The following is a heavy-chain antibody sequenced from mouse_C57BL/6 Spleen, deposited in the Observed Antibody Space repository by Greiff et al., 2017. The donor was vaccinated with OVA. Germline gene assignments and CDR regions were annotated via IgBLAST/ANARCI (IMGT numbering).Heavy chain of an antibody. V-gene: IGHV3-6*01. CDR1: GYSITSGYY. Sequence: EVKLMESGPGLVQPSPSLSLTCSVTGYSITSGYYWNWIRQFPGNKLEWMGYISYDGSNNYNPSLKNRISITRDTSKNQFFLKLNSVTTEDTATYYCAGYSNYGDRDYWGQGTSVTVSS. CDR2: ISYDGSN. CDR3: AGYSNYGDRDY. D-gene: IGHD2-5*01. J-gene: IGHJ4*01.